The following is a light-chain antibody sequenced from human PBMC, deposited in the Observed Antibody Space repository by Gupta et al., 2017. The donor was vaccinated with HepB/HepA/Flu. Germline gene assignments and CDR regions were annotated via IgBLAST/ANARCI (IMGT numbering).Light chain of an antibody. CDR2: DAS. Sequence: EIVMTQSPATLSVSPGERATLSCRASQSVSSNFAWYQQKPGQAPRLLIYDASTRATGIPARFSGSGSGTEFTLTISSLQSEDFAVYYCLQYNNWPRTFGQGTKVEIK. CDR3: LQYNNWPRT. V-gene: IGKV3-15*01. CDR1: QSVSSN. J-gene: IGKJ1*01.